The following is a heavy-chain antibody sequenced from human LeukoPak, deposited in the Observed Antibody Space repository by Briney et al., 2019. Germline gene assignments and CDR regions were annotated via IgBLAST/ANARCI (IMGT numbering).Heavy chain of an antibody. Sequence: ASVKVSCKASGYTFTGYYMHWVRQAPGQGLEWMGWINPNSGGTNYAQKFQGRVTMTRDTSISTAYMELSRLRSDDTAVYYCARESYYDSSGLEPWGQGTLVTVSS. D-gene: IGHD3-22*01. CDR1: GYTFTGYY. CDR2: INPNSGGT. J-gene: IGHJ5*02. CDR3: ARESYYDSSGLEP. V-gene: IGHV1-2*02.